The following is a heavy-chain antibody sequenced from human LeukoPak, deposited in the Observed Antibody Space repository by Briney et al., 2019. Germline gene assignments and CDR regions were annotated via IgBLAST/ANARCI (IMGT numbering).Heavy chain of an antibody. J-gene: IGHJ3*02. CDR2: IIPILGIA. CDR3: ARPPLRRYSSGWHDAFDI. V-gene: IGHV1-69*04. CDR1: GGTFSSYA. Sequence: ASVKVSCKASGGTFSSYAISWVRQAPGQGLEWMGRIIPILGIANYALKFQGRVTITADKSTSTAYMELSSLRSEDTAVYYCARPPLRRYSSGWHDAFDIWGQGTMVTVSS. D-gene: IGHD6-19*01.